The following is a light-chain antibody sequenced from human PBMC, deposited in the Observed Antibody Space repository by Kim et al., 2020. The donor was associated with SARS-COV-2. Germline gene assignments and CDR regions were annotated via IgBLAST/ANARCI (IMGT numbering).Light chain of an antibody. Sequence: PGERATLSCRASRSVSNYLAWYQQKPGQAPRLLIYDASNRATGIPARFGGSGSETDFTLTISSLETEDFAVYYGQQRSSWPPITFGQGTRRE. V-gene: IGKV3-11*01. J-gene: IGKJ5*01. CDR1: RSVSNY. CDR3: QQRSSWPPIT. CDR2: DAS.